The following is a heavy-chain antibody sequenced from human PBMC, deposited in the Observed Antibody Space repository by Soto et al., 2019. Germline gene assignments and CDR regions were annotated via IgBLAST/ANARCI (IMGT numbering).Heavy chain of an antibody. V-gene: IGHV4-59*01. J-gene: IGHJ4*02. Sequence: SETLSLTCTVSGGSISNYYWSWIRQPPGKGLEWIGYIYYSGSTNYNPSLKSRVTISVDTSKNQFSLRLTSVSAADTAVYYCARSTYYDGSSGFYQFDYRGQGTLVTVS. CDR1: GGSISNYY. CDR3: ARSTYYDGSSGFYQFDY. CDR2: IYYSGST. D-gene: IGHD3-22*01.